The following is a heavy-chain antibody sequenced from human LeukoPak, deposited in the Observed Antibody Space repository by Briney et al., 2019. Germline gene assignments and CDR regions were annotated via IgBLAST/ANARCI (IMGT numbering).Heavy chain of an antibody. CDR1: GYNFASYT. J-gene: IGHJ4*02. V-gene: IGHV1-3*01. CDR3: ARVSYYGSGSYYNEDY. Sequence: GASVKVSCKSAGYNFASYTMHLQRQAPGQSHEWVGSINGDNGDTKYSEKFQGRVTITADKSTSTAYMELSSLRSEDTAVYYCARVSYYGSGSYYNEDYWGQGTLVTVSS. D-gene: IGHD3-10*01. CDR2: INGDNGDT.